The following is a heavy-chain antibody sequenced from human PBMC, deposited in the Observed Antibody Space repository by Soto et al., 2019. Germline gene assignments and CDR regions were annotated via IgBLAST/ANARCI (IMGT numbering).Heavy chain of an antibody. V-gene: IGHV1-2*02. Sequence: ASVKVSCKTSGYTFAAYYIHWVRQAPGQGLEWMGFIFPNSGGSTTSAQQFEGRVTMTRDSSISTAYLELSCLTPDDTGVYYCAKDEGGIFDSWGQGTLVTVSS. CDR1: GYTFAAYY. CDR2: IFPNSGGST. J-gene: IGHJ4*01. CDR3: AKDEGGIFDS. D-gene: IGHD3-16*01.